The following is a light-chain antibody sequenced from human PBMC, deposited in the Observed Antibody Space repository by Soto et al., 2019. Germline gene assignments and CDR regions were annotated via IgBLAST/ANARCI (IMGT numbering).Light chain of an antibody. V-gene: IGKV1-39*01. CDR2: GSS. J-gene: IGKJ2*01. CDR3: QQSYITPYT. CDR1: QNIAGY. Sequence: DIQMTQSPSSLSVSVGDRVTITCRASQNIAGYLNWYQQKPGKAPQLLIYGSSNLQSGVPSTFSCSGSGTDFTLTISSLQPEDFATYYCQQSYITPYTFGQGTKLEIK.